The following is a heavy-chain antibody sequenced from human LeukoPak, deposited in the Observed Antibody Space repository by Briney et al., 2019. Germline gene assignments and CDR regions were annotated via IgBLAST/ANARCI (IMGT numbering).Heavy chain of an antibody. CDR3: ATEVGPTVRDY. V-gene: IGHV4-39*01. CDR2: IYYSGST. CDR1: GGSISSSSYY. D-gene: IGHD3/OR15-3a*01. Sequence: SETLSLTCTVSGGSISSSSYYWGWLRQPPGRGLEWIGSIYYSGSTYYNPSLKRRVTISVNTSKNQFSLKLSSVTAADTAVYYCATEVGPTVRDYWGQGTLVTVSS. J-gene: IGHJ4*02.